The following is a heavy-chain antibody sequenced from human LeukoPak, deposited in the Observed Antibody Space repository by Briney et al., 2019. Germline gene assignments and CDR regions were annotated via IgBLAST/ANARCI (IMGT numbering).Heavy chain of an antibody. CDR2: ISGSGGST. CDR1: GFTFSSYA. CDR3: AKSISGSYYY. J-gene: IGHJ4*02. D-gene: IGHD3-10*01. V-gene: IGHV3-23*01. Sequence: PGGSLRLSCAASGFTFSSYAMSWVRQAPGKGLEWVSAISGSGGSTYYADSVKGRFTISRDNAKNSLYLQMNSLRAEDTAVYYCAKSISGSYYYWGQGTLVTVSS.